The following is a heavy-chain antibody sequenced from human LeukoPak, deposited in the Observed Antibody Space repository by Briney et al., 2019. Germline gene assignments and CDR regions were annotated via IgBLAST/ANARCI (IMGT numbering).Heavy chain of an antibody. CDR3: ARVDCSSTSCYLTLDY. CDR1: GYTFTGYY. Sequence: ASVKVSCKASGYTFTGYYMHWVRQAPGQGLEWMGWINPNSGGTNYAQKFHGRVTMTRDTSISTAYMELSRLRSDDTAVYYCARVDCSSTSCYLTLDYWGQGTLVTVSS. CDR2: INPNSGGT. D-gene: IGHD2-2*01. J-gene: IGHJ4*02. V-gene: IGHV1-2*02.